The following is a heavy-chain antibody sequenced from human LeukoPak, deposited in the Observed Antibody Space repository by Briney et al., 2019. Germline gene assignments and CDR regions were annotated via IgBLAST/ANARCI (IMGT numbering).Heavy chain of an antibody. CDR1: GGSISSYY. V-gene: IGHV4-59*01. J-gene: IGHJ4*02. D-gene: IGHD6-13*01. Sequence: PSETLSLTCTVSGGSISSYYWSWIRQPPGKGLEWIGYTYYSGSTNYNPSLKSRVTISVDTSKNQFSLKLSSVTAADTAVYYCARAIYSSPPYFDYWGQGTLVTVSS. CDR3: ARAIYSSPPYFDY. CDR2: TYYSGST.